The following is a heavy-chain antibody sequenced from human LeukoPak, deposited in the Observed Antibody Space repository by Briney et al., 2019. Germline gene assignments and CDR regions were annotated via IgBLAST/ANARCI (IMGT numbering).Heavy chain of an antibody. CDR3: AGAVGGDGSGSL. J-gene: IGHJ4*02. Sequence: SETLSLTCTVSGDSINTYYWSWIRQPPGKGLEWIGYIYYRVTSDYNPSLKSRVTMSVDMSTSQISLKLSSVTAADTAVYYCAGAVGGDGSGSLWGPGTLVTVSS. CDR2: IYYRVTS. V-gene: IGHV4-59*01. CDR1: GDSINTYY. D-gene: IGHD3-10*01.